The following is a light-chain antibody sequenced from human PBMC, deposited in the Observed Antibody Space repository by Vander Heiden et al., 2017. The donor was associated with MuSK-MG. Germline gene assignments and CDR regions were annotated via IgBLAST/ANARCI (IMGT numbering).Light chain of an antibody. V-gene: IGKV1-39*01. CDR1: QSISSY. CDR2: AAS. CDR3: QQSYSTPMYT. J-gene: IGKJ2*01. Sequence: DIQMTQSLSSLSASVGDRVTITCRASQSISSYLNWYQQKPGKAPKLLIYAASSLQSGVPSRFSGSGSGTDFTLTISSLQPEDFATYYCQQSYSTPMYTFGQGTKLEIK.